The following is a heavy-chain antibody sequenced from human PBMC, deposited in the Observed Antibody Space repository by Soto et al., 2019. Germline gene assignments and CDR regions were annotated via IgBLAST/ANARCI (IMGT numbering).Heavy chain of an antibody. V-gene: IGHV4-28*03. Sequence: SETLSLTCAASGYSISSSNWWGWIRQPPGKGLEWIGYIYYSGSTYYNPSLKSRVTMAVDTSKSQFSLKLSSVTAVDTAVYFCARAMGCSSTSCYSYYYYGMDVWGQGTTVTVSS. CDR1: GYSISSSNW. D-gene: IGHD2-2*01. J-gene: IGHJ6*02. CDR3: ARAMGCSSTSCYSYYYYGMDV. CDR2: IYYSGST.